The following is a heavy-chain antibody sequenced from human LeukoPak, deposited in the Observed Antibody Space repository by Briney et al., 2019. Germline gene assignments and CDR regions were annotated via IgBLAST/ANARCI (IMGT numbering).Heavy chain of an antibody. D-gene: IGHD4-11*01. J-gene: IGHJ4*02. V-gene: IGHV4-38-2*02. CDR3: ARDDYNDGGFAY. CDR2: IYNNGRT. Sequence: SETLSLTCTVSGYSISSGYYWGWIRQTPGKGLEWIGRIYNNGRTNYNPSLKSRVTMSVDTSKNQFSLRLNSVTAADTAVYFCARDDYNDGGFAYWGQGTLVTVSS. CDR1: GYSISSGYY.